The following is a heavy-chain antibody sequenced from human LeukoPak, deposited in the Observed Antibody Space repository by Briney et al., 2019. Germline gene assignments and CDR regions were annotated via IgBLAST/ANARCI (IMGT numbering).Heavy chain of an antibody. CDR2: ISSSSSSI. CDR3: ARDAPSIVVVPAAAPYYYYGMDV. J-gene: IGHJ6*02. Sequence: PGGSLRLSCAASGFTFSSYSMNWVRQAPGKGLEWVSSISSSSSSIYYADSVKGRFTISRDNAKNSLYLQMNSLRAKDTAVYYCARDAPSIVVVPAAAPYYYYGMDVWGQGTTVTVSS. CDR1: GFTFSSYS. V-gene: IGHV3-21*01. D-gene: IGHD2-2*01.